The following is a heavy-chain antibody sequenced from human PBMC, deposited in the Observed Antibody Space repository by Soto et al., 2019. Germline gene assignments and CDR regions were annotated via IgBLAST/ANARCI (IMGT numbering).Heavy chain of an antibody. Sequence: QVQLQESGPGLVKPSQTLSLTCTVSGGSINSGAYYWSWIRQHPGKGLEWIGYIYYSGSTYYNPSLKSPVTISVDTSKNQFSLKLSSVTAADTAVYYCARDQNGYGDYVGEWGQGTLVTVSS. CDR2: IYYSGST. CDR3: ARDQNGYGDYVGE. J-gene: IGHJ4*02. D-gene: IGHD4-17*01. V-gene: IGHV4-31*01. CDR1: GGSINSGAYY.